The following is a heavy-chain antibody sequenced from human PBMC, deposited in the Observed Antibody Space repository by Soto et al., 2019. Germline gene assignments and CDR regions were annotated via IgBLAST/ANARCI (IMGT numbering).Heavy chain of an antibody. CDR3: ARVGGYSSSWYGPYYYMDV. CDR1: GGSISSYY. J-gene: IGHJ6*03. CDR2: IYYSGST. Sequence: QVQLQESGPGLVKPSETLSLTCTVSGGSISSYYWSWIRQPPGKGLEWIGYIYYSGSTNYNPSLKSRVTISVDTSKNQFSLKLSSVTAADTAVYYCARVGGYSSSWYGPYYYMDVWGKGTTVTVSS. V-gene: IGHV4-59*01. D-gene: IGHD6-13*01.